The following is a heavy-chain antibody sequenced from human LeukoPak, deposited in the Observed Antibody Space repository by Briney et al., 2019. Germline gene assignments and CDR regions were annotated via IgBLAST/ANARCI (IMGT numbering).Heavy chain of an antibody. Sequence: PGGSLRLSCAASGFTFSSYAMSWVRQAPGKGLEWVSAISGSGGSTYYADSVTGRFTISRDNSKNTLYLQMNSLRAEDTAVYYCAKATQGYSYGPNWFDPWGQGTLVTVSS. CDR1: GFTFSSYA. CDR2: ISGSGGST. CDR3: AKATQGYSYGPNWFDP. V-gene: IGHV3-23*01. J-gene: IGHJ5*02. D-gene: IGHD5-18*01.